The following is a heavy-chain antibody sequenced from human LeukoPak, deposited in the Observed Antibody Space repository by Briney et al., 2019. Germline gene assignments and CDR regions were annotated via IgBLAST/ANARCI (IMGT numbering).Heavy chain of an antibody. CDR3: ARARDCSSSCWECGAFDI. CDR2: ISAYNGNT. J-gene: IGHJ3*02. Sequence: ASVKVSCKASGYTFTSYGISWVRQAPGQGLEWMGWISAYNGNTNYAQKLQGRVTMTTDTSTSTAYMELRSLRSDDTAVYYCARARDCSSSCWECGAFDIGGQGTMVTVS. D-gene: IGHD2-2*01. V-gene: IGHV1-18*04. CDR1: GYTFTSYG.